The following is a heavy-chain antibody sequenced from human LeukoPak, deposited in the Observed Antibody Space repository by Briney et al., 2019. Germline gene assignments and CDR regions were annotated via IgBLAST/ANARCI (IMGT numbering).Heavy chain of an antibody. CDR3: ARGPHERSGYPDD. CDR1: GYTFNTYG. CDR2: ISPYNGNT. V-gene: IGHV1-18*01. Sequence: ASVEVSCKPYGYTFNTYGITWVRQAPGQGLEWMGWISPYNGNTNLAQKFQGRVTLTTDTSTSTAYMELRSLISDDTAVYYCARGPHERSGYPDDWGQGTLVTVSS. D-gene: IGHD3-22*01. J-gene: IGHJ4*02.